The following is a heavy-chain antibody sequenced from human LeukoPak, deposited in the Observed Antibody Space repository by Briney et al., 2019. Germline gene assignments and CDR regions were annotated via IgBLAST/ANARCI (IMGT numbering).Heavy chain of an antibody. CDR3: ARDSELLWFGELLNAFDI. Sequence: ASVKVSCKASGYTFTGYYMHWVRQAPGQGLEWMGWISPNSGGTNYAQKFQGGVTMTRDTSISTAYMELSRLRSDDTAVYYCARDSELLWFGELLNAFDIWGQGTMVTVSS. V-gene: IGHV1-2*02. CDR1: GYTFTGYY. CDR2: ISPNSGGT. D-gene: IGHD3-10*01. J-gene: IGHJ3*02.